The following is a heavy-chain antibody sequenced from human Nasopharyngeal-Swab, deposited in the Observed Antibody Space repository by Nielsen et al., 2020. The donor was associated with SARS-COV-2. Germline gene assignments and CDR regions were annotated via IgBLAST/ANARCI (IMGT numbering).Heavy chain of an antibody. J-gene: IGHJ6*02. Sequence: SETLSLTCTVSGGSISSGSYYWSWIRQPAGKGLEWIGRIYTSGSTNYNPSLKSRVTISVDTSKNQFSLKLSSMTAADTAVYYCAREGSYYYYGMDVWGQGTTVTVSS. CDR1: GGSISSGSYY. CDR2: IYTSGST. D-gene: IGHD6-19*01. CDR3: AREGSYYYYGMDV. V-gene: IGHV4-61*02.